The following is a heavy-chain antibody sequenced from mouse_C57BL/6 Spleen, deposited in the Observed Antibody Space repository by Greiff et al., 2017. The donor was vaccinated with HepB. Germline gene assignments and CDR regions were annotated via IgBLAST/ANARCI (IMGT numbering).Heavy chain of an antibody. J-gene: IGHJ3*01. CDR1: GYTFTSYW. D-gene: IGHD4-1*01. V-gene: IGHV1-64*01. Sequence: QVQLQQPGAELVKPGASVKLSCKASGYTFTSYWMHWVKQRPGQGLEWIGMIHPNSGSTNYNEKFKSKATLTVDKSSSTAYMQLSSLTSEDSAVYYCDGLGGAWFAYWGQGTLVTVSA. CDR3: DGLGGAWFAY. CDR2: IHPNSGST.